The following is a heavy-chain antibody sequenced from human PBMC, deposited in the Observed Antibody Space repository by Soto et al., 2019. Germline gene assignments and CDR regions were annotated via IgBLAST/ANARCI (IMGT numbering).Heavy chain of an antibody. D-gene: IGHD4-17*01. V-gene: IGHV4-59*01. CDR2: IYYSGST. J-gene: IGHJ5*02. CDR1: GGSISSYY. Sequence: SETLSLTCRVSGGSISSYYWSWIRQPPGKGLEWIGYIYYSGSTNYNPSLKSRVTISVDTSKNQFSLKLSSVTAADTAVYYCARSTVTTKNWFDPWGQGTLVTVSS. CDR3: ARSTVTTKNWFDP.